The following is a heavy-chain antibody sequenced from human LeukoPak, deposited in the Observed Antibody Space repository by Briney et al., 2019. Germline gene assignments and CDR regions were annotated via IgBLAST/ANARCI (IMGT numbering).Heavy chain of an antibody. CDR1: GFIFSSYE. V-gene: IGHV3-48*03. D-gene: IGHD5-18*01. Sequence: GGSLRLSCAASGFIFSSYEMNWVRQAPGKGLEWLSYISSSGSTKYYADSVRGRFTISRDNAKNSLYLQMNNLRAEDTAVYYCARVGGYSYGYSNFYMDVWGKGTPVTVSS. CDR2: ISSSGSTK. CDR3: ARVGGYSYGYSNFYMDV. J-gene: IGHJ6*03.